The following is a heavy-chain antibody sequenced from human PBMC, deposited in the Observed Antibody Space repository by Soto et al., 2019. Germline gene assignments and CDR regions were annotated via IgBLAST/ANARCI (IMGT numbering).Heavy chain of an antibody. Sequence: QLQLQESGPGLVKPSETLSLTCTVSGGSISSSSYYWGWIRQPPGKGLEWIGSIYYSGSTYYNPSLKSRVTISVDTSKNQFSLKLSSVTAADTAVYYCATRSGWPLFDYWGQGTLVTVSS. D-gene: IGHD6-19*01. J-gene: IGHJ4*02. CDR3: ATRSGWPLFDY. CDR2: IYYSGST. CDR1: GGSISSSSYY. V-gene: IGHV4-39*01.